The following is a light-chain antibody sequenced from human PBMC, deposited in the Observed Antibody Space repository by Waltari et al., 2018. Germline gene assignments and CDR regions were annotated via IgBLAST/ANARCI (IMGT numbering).Light chain of an antibody. CDR2: LGS. J-gene: IGKJ4*01. V-gene: IGKV2-28*01. CDR3: TQGLQTPVT. Sequence: DIVVTQSPLSLPVTPGEPASISCRSSQSLLHTNGYNYLDWYLQKPGQSPQLLIYLGSNRAPGVPDRVSGSGSGTDFTLKISRVEAEDVGVYYCTQGLQTPVTFGGGTKVEIK. CDR1: QSLLHTNGYNY.